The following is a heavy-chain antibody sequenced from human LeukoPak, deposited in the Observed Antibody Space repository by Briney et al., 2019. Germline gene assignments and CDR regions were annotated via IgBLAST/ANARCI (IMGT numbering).Heavy chain of an antibody. CDR3: ATSGYSDSGYFDC. D-gene: IGHD5-12*01. Sequence: ASVKVSCKASGYTFTSYYMHWVRQAPGQGLEWMGWLNPNSGGTNYAQKLQGRVTMTRDTSISTAYMELNRLRSDDTAVYYYATSGYSDSGYFDCWGQGTLVTVSS. J-gene: IGHJ4*02. CDR1: GYTFTSYY. CDR2: LNPNSGGT. V-gene: IGHV1-2*02.